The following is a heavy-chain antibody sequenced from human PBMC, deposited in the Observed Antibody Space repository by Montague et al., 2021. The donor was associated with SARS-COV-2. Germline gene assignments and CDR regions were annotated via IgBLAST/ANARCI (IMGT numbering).Heavy chain of an antibody. V-gene: IGHV4-61*01. Sequence: SETLSLTCSVSGVSISSGSYYWSWVRQPPGKGLEWIGYVYHTGSTNYNPSLKSRVTLSIDTSKNQFSLNLTSVTAADTAVYYCVREKYYFDDGGSKWGQRTLVTV. D-gene: IGHD3-22*01. J-gene: IGHJ4*02. CDR1: GVSISSGSYY. CDR3: VREKYYFDDGGSK. CDR2: VYHTGST.